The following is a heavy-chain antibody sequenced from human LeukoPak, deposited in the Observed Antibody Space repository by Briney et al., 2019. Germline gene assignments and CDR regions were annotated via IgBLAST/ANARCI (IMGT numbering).Heavy chain of an antibody. CDR1: GYTFTGYY. Sequence: GASVKVSCKASGYTFTGYYIHWVRQAPGQGLEWMGWMNPNSGNTGYAQKFQGRVTITRNTSISTAYMELSSLRSEDTAVYYCARGRGISYYGSGSQLYYFDYWGQGTLVTVSS. D-gene: IGHD3-10*01. J-gene: IGHJ4*02. CDR3: ARGRGISYYGSGSQLYYFDY. V-gene: IGHV1-8*03. CDR2: MNPNSGNT.